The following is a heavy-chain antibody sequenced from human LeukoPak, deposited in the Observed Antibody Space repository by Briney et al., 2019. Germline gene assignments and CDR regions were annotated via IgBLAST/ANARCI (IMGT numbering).Heavy chain of an antibody. V-gene: IGHV3-48*01. D-gene: IGHD3-10*02. CDR2: ISGSSSTI. CDR3: ARGTMFPYYFDY. J-gene: IGHJ4*02. Sequence: GGSLRLSCAASGFTFSSYSMNWVRQAPGKGLEWVSYISGSSSTIYYADSVKGRFTISRDNAKNSLYLQMNSLRAEDTAVYYCARGTMFPYYFDYWGQGTLVTVSS. CDR1: GFTFSSYS.